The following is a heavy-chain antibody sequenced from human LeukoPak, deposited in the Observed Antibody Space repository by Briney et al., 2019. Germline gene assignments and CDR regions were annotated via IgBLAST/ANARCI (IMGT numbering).Heavy chain of an antibody. J-gene: IGHJ2*01. CDR3: ARDIGWYFDL. CDR2: IYYSGST. V-gene: IGHV4-31*03. Sequence: PSETLSLSCTVSGGSISSGGYYWSWIRQHPGKGLEWIGYIYYSGSTYYNPSLKSRVTISVDTSKNQFSLKLSSMTAADTAVYYCARDIGWYFDLWGRGTLVTVSS. CDR1: GGSISSGGYY.